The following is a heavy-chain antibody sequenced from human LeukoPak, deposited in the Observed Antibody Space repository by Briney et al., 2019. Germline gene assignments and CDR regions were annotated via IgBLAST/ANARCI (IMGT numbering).Heavy chain of an antibody. V-gene: IGHV3-53*01. D-gene: IGHD3-16*01. CDR1: GFNVNSNH. J-gene: IGHJ4*02. CDR2: IYVGGST. Sequence: GGSLRLSCLASGFNVNSNHMWWLRQAPGKGLAWVSLIYVGGSTFYEDSVKGRFTFCRDISKNTLYLQMNSLTVEDTALYYCVREMNVFGRTFSFDYWGQGALVTVSS. CDR3: VREMNVFGRTFSFDY.